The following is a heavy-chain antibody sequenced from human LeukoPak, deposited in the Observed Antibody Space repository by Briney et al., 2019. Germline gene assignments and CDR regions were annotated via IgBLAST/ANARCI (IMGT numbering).Heavy chain of an antibody. CDR3: ARRLTQYDCFDP. CDR2: TYYRSTWYN. Sequence: SQTPSLTCAISGDSVSSNSVTWNWIRQSPSRGLEWLGRTYYRSTWYNDYAVSVRGRITVNPDTSKNQFSLHLNSVTPEDTAVYYCARRLTQYDCFDPWGQGILVTVSS. J-gene: IGHJ5*02. CDR1: GDSVSSNSVT. V-gene: IGHV6-1*01. D-gene: IGHD2-2*01.